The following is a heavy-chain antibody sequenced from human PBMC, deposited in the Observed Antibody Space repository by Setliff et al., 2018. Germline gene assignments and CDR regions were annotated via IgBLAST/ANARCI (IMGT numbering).Heavy chain of an antibody. CDR1: GGSISSYY. Sequence: PSETLSLTCTVSGGSISSYYWSWIRQPAGKGLEWIGRIYTSGSTNYNPSLKSRVTMSVDTSKNQFSLKLSSLTAADTAVDYCARAGGGSSFTAYYYYYYMDVWGKGTTVTVSS. D-gene: IGHD6-13*01. CDR2: IYTSGST. V-gene: IGHV4-4*07. J-gene: IGHJ6*03. CDR3: ARAGGGSSFTAYYYYYYMDV.